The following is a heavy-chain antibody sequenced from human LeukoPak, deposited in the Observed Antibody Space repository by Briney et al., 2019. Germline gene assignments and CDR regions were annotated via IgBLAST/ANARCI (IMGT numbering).Heavy chain of an antibody. CDR2: ISSSSNII. V-gene: IGHV3-48*01. CDR3: ARDFAREFTIDY. CDR1: GFTFSNYN. D-gene: IGHD3-10*01. Sequence: GGSLRLSCAASGFTFSNYNMNWVRQPPGKGLPWVSYISSSSNIIYYADSVKGRFTISRDNAKNSLFLQMNSLRAEDTAVYYCARDFAREFTIDYWGQGTLVTVSS. J-gene: IGHJ4*02.